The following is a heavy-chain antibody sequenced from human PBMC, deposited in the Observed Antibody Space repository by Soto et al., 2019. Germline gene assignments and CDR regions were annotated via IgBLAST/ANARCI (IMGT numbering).Heavy chain of an antibody. CDR2: IYPGDSDT. D-gene: IGHD5-12*01. Sequence: GDSLKISCKGSGYSFTRYWIGWVREVPGKCLAWMGIIYPGDSDTRYSPSFQGQVTISADKSISTAYLQWSSLKASDTAMSYCARQPPRGYSGYDSYWFDPWGQGTLVTVSS. J-gene: IGHJ5*02. V-gene: IGHV5-51*01. CDR3: ARQPPRGYSGYDSYWFDP. CDR1: GYSFTRYW.